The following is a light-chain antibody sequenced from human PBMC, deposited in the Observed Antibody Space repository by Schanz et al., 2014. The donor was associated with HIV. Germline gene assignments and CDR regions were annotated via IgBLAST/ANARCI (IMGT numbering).Light chain of an antibody. J-gene: IGLJ2*01. Sequence: QSALTQPASVSGSPGQSIAISCTGTSSDVGGYNYVSWYQQHPGKAPKLMIYEVSNRPSGVSNRVSGSKSGNTASLTISGLQAEDEADYYCSSYTIINTPVLFGGGTKLTVL. V-gene: IGLV2-14*01. CDR1: SSDVGGYNY. CDR3: SSYTIINTPVL. CDR2: EVS.